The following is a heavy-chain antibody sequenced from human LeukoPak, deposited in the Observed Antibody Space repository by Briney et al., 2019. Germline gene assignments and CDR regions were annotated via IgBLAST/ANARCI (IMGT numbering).Heavy chain of an antibody. CDR2: INNGGSRT. V-gene: IGHV3-74*03. Sequence: GGSLRLSCAASGFTFSNYWMHWVRQAPGKGLVWVSRINNGGSRTMYADSVKGRFTISRDNARNTLYLQMNSLRAEDTAIYYCATGGSDSSDYFYGFYWGQGTLVTVSS. CDR1: GFTFSNYW. D-gene: IGHD3-22*01. J-gene: IGHJ4*02. CDR3: ATGGSDSSDYFYGFY.